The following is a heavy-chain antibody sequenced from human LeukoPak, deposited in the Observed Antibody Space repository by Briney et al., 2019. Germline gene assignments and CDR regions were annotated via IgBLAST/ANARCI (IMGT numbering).Heavy chain of an antibody. Sequence: QPGGSLRLSCAASGFTFSSYAMHWVRQAPGKGLEWVAVISYDGSNKYYADSVKGRFTISRDNSKSMIYLQMNSLRVEDTAVYYCVKNGGTFDYWGQGTLVTVSP. CDR1: GFTFSSYA. J-gene: IGHJ4*02. CDR2: ISYDGSNK. D-gene: IGHD2-8*01. V-gene: IGHV3-30*04. CDR3: VKNGGTFDY.